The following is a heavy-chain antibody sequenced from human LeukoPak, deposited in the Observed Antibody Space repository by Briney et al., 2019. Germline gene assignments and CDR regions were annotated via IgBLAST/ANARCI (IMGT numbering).Heavy chain of an antibody. J-gene: IGHJ4*02. CDR2: INAGNGNT. Sequence: ASVKVSCKASGYTFTSYAMHWVRQAPGQRLEWMGWINAGNGNTKYSQKFQGRVTITWDTSASTAYMELSSLRSEDTAVYYCAREGREGNFDYWGQGTLVTVSS. V-gene: IGHV1-3*01. D-gene: IGHD3-10*01. CDR1: GYTFTSYA. CDR3: AREGREGNFDY.